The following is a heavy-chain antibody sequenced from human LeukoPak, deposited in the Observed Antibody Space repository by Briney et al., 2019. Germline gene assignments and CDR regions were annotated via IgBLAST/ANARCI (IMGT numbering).Heavy chain of an antibody. CDR2: INPSGGST. D-gene: IGHD3-22*01. J-gene: IGHJ6*02. CDR3: ARDPYDASGDYVERYGMDV. V-gene: IGHV1-46*01. CDR1: GYTFTRFY. Sequence: WASVKVSCKASGYTFTRFYIHWVRQAPGQGLEWMGIINPSGGSTNYAQRFQGRVTMTRDTSTSTVNMELSSLRSEDTAVYYCARDPYDASGDYVERYGMDVWGQGTTVTVSS.